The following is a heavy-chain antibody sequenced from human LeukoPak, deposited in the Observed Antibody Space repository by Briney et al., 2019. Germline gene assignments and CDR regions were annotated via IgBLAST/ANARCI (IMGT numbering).Heavy chain of an antibody. CDR2: ISSSSSYI. Sequence: WVRQAPGKGLEWVSSISSSSSYIYYADSVKGRFTISRDNAKNSLYLQMNSLRAEDTAVYYCARDLDLWFGELSDDAFDIWGQGTMVTVSS. J-gene: IGHJ3*02. CDR3: ARDLDLWFGELSDDAFDI. V-gene: IGHV3-21*01. D-gene: IGHD3-10*01.